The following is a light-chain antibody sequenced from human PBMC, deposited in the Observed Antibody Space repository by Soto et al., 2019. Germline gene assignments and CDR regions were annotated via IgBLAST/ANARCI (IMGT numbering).Light chain of an antibody. CDR2: AAS. Sequence: DIQLTQSPSFLSASVGDRVTITCRASQGISSYLAWYQQIPGKAPNLLIYAASTLQSGVPSRFSGSGSGTEFTLTISSLQPEDFATYYCHQLNSYPHTFGQGTSLELK. V-gene: IGKV1-9*01. CDR1: QGISSY. CDR3: HQLNSYPHT. J-gene: IGKJ5*01.